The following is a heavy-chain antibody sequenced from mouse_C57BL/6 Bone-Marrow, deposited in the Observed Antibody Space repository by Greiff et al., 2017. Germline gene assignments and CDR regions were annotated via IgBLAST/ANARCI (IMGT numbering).Heavy chain of an antibody. V-gene: IGHV1-61*01. CDR1: GYTFTSYW. Sequence: VQLQQPGAELVRPGSSVKLSCKASGYTFTSYWMDWVKQRPGQGLEWIGNIYPSDSETHYNQKFKDKATLTVDKSSSTAYMQLSSLTSEDSAVYYCITSRYFDYWGQGTTLTVSS. CDR3: ITSRYFDY. CDR2: IYPSDSET. J-gene: IGHJ2*01. D-gene: IGHD1-1*01.